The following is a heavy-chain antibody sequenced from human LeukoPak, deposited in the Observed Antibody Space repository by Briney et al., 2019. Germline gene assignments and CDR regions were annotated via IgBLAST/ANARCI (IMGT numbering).Heavy chain of an antibody. Sequence: GSLRLSCSASGFTFSTYGMHWVRQAPGKGLEWVAFIRYDGSDKYYADSVKGRFTISRDNSKNTLYLQMNSLRAEDTAVYYCARDFNPSSSWYKNPISYYYMDVWGKGTTVTVSS. CDR2: IRYDGSDK. CDR1: GFTFSTYG. CDR3: ARDFNPSSSWYKNPISYYYMDV. V-gene: IGHV3-30*02. D-gene: IGHD6-13*01. J-gene: IGHJ6*03.